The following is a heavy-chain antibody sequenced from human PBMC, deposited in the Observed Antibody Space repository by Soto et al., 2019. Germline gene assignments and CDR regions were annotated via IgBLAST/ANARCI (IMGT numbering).Heavy chain of an antibody. D-gene: IGHD6-13*01. CDR2: ISSSSSYI. CDR3: AREPLAAAGNYYYYYMDV. V-gene: IGHV3-21*01. CDR1: GFTFSSYS. Sequence: GGSLRLSCAASGFTFSSYSMNWVRQAPGKGLEWVSSISSSSSYIYYADSVKGRFTISRDNAKNSLYLQMNSLRAEDTAVYYYAREPLAAAGNYYYYYMDVWGKGTTVTVSS. J-gene: IGHJ6*03.